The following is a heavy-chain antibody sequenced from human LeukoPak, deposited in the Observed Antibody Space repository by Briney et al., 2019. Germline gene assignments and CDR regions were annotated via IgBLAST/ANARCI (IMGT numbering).Heavy chain of an antibody. D-gene: IGHD3-3*01. CDR1: GYSISSGYY. CDR2: MYYSGST. V-gene: IGHV4-38-2*02. Sequence: SETLSLTCTVSGYSISSGYYWGWIRQPPGKGLEWIGYMYYSGSTYYNTPLKSRVTISIDTTKNQFSLKLSSVTAADTAVYYCARSRESAEGTGLVGVWGKGTTVTVSS. J-gene: IGHJ6*04. CDR3: ARSRESAEGTGLVGV.